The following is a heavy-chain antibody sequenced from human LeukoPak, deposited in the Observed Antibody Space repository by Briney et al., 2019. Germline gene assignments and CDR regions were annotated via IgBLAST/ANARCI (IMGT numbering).Heavy chain of an antibody. CDR3: ARGYSPPNIFWSGYSNYYYMDV. CDR1: GVSISSGDYY. Sequence: SQTLSLTCTVSGVSISSGDYYWSWIRQPPGKGLEWIGYIYYSGSPYYNPSLKSRVTISVDTSKNQFSLKLSSVTAADTAVYYCARGYSPPNIFWSGYSNYYYMDVWGKGTTVTVSS. D-gene: IGHD3-3*01. J-gene: IGHJ6*03. CDR2: IYYSGSP. V-gene: IGHV4-30-4*08.